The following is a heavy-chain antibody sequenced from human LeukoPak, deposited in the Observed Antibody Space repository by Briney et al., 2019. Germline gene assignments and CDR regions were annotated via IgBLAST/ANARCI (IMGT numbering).Heavy chain of an antibody. Sequence: SETLSLTCAVYGGSFSGYYWSWIRQPPGKGLEWIGEINHSGSTNYNPSLKSRVTISVDTSKNQFSLKLSSVTAADTAVYYCARPQSSGSSADAFDIWGQGTMVTVSS. V-gene: IGHV4-34*01. CDR3: ARPQSSGSSADAFDI. J-gene: IGHJ3*02. CDR2: INHSGST. CDR1: GGSFSGYY. D-gene: IGHD3-22*01.